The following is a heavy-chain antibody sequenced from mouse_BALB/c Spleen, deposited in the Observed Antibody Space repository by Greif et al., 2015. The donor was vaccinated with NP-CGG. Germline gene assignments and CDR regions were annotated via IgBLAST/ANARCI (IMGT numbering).Heavy chain of an antibody. CDR1: GFAFSSYD. CDR3: SRHGGNYYAMDY. CDR2: ISSGGGST. D-gene: IGHD1-1*02. J-gene: IGHJ4*01. Sequence: EVMLVESGGGLVKPGGSLKLSCAASGFAFSSYDMSWVRQTPEKRLEWVAYISSGGGSTYYPDTVKGRFTISRDNAKNTLYLQMSSLNSEDTAMYYCSRHGGNYYAMDYWGQGTSVTVSS. V-gene: IGHV5-12-1*01.